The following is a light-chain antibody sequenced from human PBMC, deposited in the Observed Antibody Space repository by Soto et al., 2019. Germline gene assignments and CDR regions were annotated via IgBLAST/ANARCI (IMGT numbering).Light chain of an antibody. CDR2: DAS. CDR1: QTISNY. V-gene: IGKV1-39*01. CDR3: QQSYSTPPT. J-gene: IGKJ2*01. Sequence: DIQMTQSPSSLSASAGDRVTITCRASQTISNYLNWYQHNPGKAPKLLISDASSLQSGVPSRFSGGGSGTDFTLTISNLQPEDFATYYCQQSYSTPPTFGQGTKVYIK.